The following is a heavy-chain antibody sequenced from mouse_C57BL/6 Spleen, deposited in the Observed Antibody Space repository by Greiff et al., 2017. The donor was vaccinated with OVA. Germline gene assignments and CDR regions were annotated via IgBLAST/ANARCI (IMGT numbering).Heavy chain of an antibody. D-gene: IGHD1-1*01. CDR2: IRNKANNHAT. CDR3: TDGSSPSYWYFDV. Sequence: EVKLVESGGGLVQPGGSMKLSCAASGFTFSDAWMDWVRQSPEKGLEWVAEIRNKANNHATYYAESVKGRFTISRDDSKSSVYLQMNSLRAEDTGIYYCTDGSSPSYWYFDVWGTGTTVTVSS. V-gene: IGHV6-6*01. J-gene: IGHJ1*03. CDR1: GFTFSDAW.